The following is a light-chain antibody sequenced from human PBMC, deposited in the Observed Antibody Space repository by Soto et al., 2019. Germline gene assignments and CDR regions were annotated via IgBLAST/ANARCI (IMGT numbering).Light chain of an antibody. CDR2: AAS. CDR3: QQAYSFPIT. V-gene: IGKV1-39*01. CDR1: QSISTY. J-gene: IGKJ5*01. Sequence: DIQMTQSPSSLSASVGDRVAITFLASQSISTYLNWYQQKPGKAPKVLIYAASNLQSGVPSRFSGNGSGTDFTLIISSLQPEDSATYYCQQAYSFPITFGQGTRLEIK.